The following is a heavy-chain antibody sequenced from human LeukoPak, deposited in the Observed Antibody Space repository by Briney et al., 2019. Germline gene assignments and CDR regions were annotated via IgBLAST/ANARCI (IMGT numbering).Heavy chain of an antibody. D-gene: IGHD6-13*01. CDR2: IYSGGDT. CDR3: TRGPGSTWYSDY. V-gene: IGHV3-53*05. J-gene: IGHJ4*02. Sequence: GGSLRLSCAASGFTVSSNYMNWVRQAPGKGLEWVSIIYSGGDTYYADSVKGRFTISRDNSKNPLYLQMNSLRPEDTAVYYCTRGPGSTWYSDYWGQGTLVTVSS. CDR1: GFTVSSNY.